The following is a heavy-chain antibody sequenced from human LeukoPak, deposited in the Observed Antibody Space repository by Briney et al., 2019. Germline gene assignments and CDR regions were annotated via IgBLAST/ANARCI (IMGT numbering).Heavy chain of an antibody. CDR2: ISSSGSTT. J-gene: IGHJ4*02. CDR3: AKLRYFDWQRENEYYFDY. CDR1: GFTFSDYY. Sequence: PGGSLRLSCAASGFTFSDYYMSWIRQAPGKGLEWVSYISSSGSTTYYADSVKGRFTISRDNSKNTLYLQMNSLRAEDTAVYYCAKLRYFDWQRENEYYFDYWGQGTLVTVSS. V-gene: IGHV3-11*01. D-gene: IGHD3-9*01.